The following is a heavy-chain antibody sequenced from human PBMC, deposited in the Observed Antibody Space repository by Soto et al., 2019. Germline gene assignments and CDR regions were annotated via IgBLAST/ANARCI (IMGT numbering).Heavy chain of an antibody. D-gene: IGHD3-22*01. V-gene: IGHV1-69*01. CDR3: ARDGSGYLSRASPMDV. J-gene: IGHJ6*02. Sequence: QVQLVQSGAEVKKPGSSVKVSCKASGDTFSSYAISWVRQAPGQGLEWMGGIIPIFGTANYAQKFQGRFTISADESTSTAYMELSSLRSEDTAVYYCARDGSGYLSRASPMDVWGQGTTVTVSS. CDR2: IIPIFGTA. CDR1: GDTFSSYA.